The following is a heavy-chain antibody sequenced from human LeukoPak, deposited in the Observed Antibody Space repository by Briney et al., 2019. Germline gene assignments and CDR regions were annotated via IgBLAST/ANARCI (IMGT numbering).Heavy chain of an antibody. Sequence: GSSVKVSCKASGGTFSSYAISWVRQAPGQGLEWMGGIIPIFGTANYAQKFRGRVTITADESTSTAYMELSSLRSEDTAVYYCAREAYCSGGSCYYYYGMDVWGQGTTVTVSS. CDR1: GGTFSSYA. D-gene: IGHD2-15*01. V-gene: IGHV1-69*01. J-gene: IGHJ6*02. CDR3: AREAYCSGGSCYYYYGMDV. CDR2: IIPIFGTA.